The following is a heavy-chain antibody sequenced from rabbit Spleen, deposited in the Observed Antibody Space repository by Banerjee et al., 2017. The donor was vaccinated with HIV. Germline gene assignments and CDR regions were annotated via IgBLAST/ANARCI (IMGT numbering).Heavy chain of an antibody. D-gene: IGHD2-1*01. Sequence: QSLEESGGDLVKPGASLTLTCTASGFSFSSYYYMCWVRQAPGKGLEWIVCIDGGSSGSTYYATWAKGRFTVSKTSSTTGTLQMTSLTAADTATYFCARADTGDGDYRLWGQGTLVTVS. CDR3: ARADTGDGDYRL. CDR2: IDGGSSGST. CDR1: GFSFSSYYY. J-gene: IGHJ3*01. V-gene: IGHV1S40*01.